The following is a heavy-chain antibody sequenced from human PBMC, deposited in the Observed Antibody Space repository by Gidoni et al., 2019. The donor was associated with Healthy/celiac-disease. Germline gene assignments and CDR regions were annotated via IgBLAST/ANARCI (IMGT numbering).Heavy chain of an antibody. D-gene: IGHD3-22*01. V-gene: IGHV3-30-3*01. CDR1: GFTFSSYA. CDR3: ARGSPTAYYDSSGYLNYYYYGMDV. J-gene: IGHJ6*02. Sequence: QVQLVESGGGVVQPGRSLRLSCAASGFTFSSYAMHWVRPAPGKGLEWVAVISYDGSNKYYADSVKGRFTISRDNSKNTLYLQMNSLRAEDTAVYYCARGSPTAYYDSSGYLNYYYYGMDVWGQGTTVTVSS. CDR2: ISYDGSNK.